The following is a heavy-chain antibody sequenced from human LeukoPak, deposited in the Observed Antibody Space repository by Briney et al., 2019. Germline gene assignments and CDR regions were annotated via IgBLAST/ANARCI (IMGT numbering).Heavy chain of an antibody. CDR3: ARSITMVRGANAPHFDY. CDR2: ISYDGSNK. J-gene: IGHJ4*02. D-gene: IGHD3-10*01. V-gene: IGHV3-30-3*01. CDR1: GFTFSSYA. Sequence: GGSLRLSCAASGFTFSSYAMHWVRQAPGKGLEWVAVISYDGSNKYYADSVKGRFTISRDNSKNTLYLQMNSLRAEDTAVYYCARSITMVRGANAPHFDYWGQGTLVTVSS.